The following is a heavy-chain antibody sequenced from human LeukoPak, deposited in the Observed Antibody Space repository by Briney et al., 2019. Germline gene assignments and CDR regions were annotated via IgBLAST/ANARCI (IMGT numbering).Heavy chain of an antibody. CDR2: MNPNSGNT. Sequence: ASVKVSCKASGYTFTSYYMHWVRQATGQGLEWMGWMNPNSGNTGYAQKFQGRVTMTRNTSISTAYMELSSLRSEDTAVYYCARGSVSYSNYVELFDYWGQGTLVTVSS. CDR3: ARGSVSYSNYVELFDY. J-gene: IGHJ4*02. D-gene: IGHD4-11*01. V-gene: IGHV1-8*02. CDR1: GYTFTSYY.